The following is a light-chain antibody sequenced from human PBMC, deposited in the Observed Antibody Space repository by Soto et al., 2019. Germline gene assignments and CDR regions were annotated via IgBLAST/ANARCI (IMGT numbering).Light chain of an antibody. CDR2: SNS. CDR1: SSNIGSNT. CDR3: ATWDDNLNAVV. J-gene: IGLJ2*01. Sequence: QSVLTQPPSASETPGQRVTISCSGSSSNIGSNTVNWYQQLPGTAPKLLIYSNSQRPSGVPDRFSGSKSGTSASLAISGLQSEDEADYYCATWDDNLNAVVFGGGTKLTVL. V-gene: IGLV1-44*01.